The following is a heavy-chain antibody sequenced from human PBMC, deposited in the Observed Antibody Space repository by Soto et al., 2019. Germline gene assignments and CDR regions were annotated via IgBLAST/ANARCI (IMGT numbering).Heavy chain of an antibody. CDR1: GASIGTYY. CDR2: IYATGTT. V-gene: IGHV4-4*07. J-gene: IGHJ5*02. Sequence: SETLSLTCAVSGASIGTYYWSWIRQPPGKGLEWIGRIYATGTTDYNPSLKSRITMSVDMSKKQFSLTLRSVTAADTAIYYCVRDGTKNLRDRFDPWGRGILVTVSS. CDR3: VRDGTKNLRDRFDP. D-gene: IGHD1-1*01.